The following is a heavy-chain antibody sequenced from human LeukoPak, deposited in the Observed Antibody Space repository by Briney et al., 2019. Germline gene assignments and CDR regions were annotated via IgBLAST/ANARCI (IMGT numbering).Heavy chain of an antibody. CDR3: AKDRRDLLRLDF. CDR1: GFTFSNFA. D-gene: IGHD1-26*01. V-gene: IGHV3-23*01. Sequence: SGGSLRLSCAASGFTFSNFAMTWVRQAPGKGLEWVSAITGSGGNTYYADSVKGRFTISRDNSKNTVHLQVNSLRAEDTAVYYCAKDRRDLLRLDFWGQGTLVTVSS. CDR2: ITGSGGNT. J-gene: IGHJ4*02.